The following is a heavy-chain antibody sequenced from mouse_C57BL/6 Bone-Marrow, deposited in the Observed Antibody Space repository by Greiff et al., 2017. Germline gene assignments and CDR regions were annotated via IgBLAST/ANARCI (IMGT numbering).Heavy chain of an antibody. V-gene: IGHV1-39*01. CDR3: AIYYGRGYYARDY. D-gene: IGHD1-1*01. CDR2: ITPNYGTT. Sequence: VQLQQSGPELVKPGASVQISCKATGYSFTDSNLNWLKQSNGESIEWIVVITPNYGTTSYNPKFKGKATLTVDQSSSTAYMQLNSLTSEDAAVYYCAIYYGRGYYARDYWGQGTPVTVSS. CDR1: GYSFTDSN. J-gene: IGHJ4*01.